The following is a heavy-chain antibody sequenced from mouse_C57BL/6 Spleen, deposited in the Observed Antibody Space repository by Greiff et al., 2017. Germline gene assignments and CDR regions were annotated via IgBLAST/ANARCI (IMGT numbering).Heavy chain of an antibody. CDR1: GFNIKDYY. D-gene: IGHD1-1*01. Sequence: VQLQQSGAELVRPGASVKLSCTASGFNIKDYYMHWVKQRPEQGLAWIGRIDPEDGDTEYAPKFQGKATMTADTSSNTAYLQLSSLTSEDTAVYYCTRTTVVARAMDYWGQGTSVTVSS. J-gene: IGHJ4*01. CDR3: TRTTVVARAMDY. V-gene: IGHV14-1*01. CDR2: IDPEDGDT.